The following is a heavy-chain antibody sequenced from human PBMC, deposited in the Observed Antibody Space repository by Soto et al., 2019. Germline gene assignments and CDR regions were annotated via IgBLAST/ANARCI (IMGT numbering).Heavy chain of an antibody. J-gene: IGHJ4*02. CDR3: ARGSYCSSTSCHIDY. CDR1: GDSISSYY. V-gene: IGHV4-59*01. D-gene: IGHD2-2*02. CDR2: IYYSGST. Sequence: SETLSLTCTVSGDSISSYYWSWIRQPPGKGLEWIGYIYYSGSTNYNPSLKSRVTISVATPKNQFSLNLSSVTAADTAVYYCARGSYCSSTSCHIDYWGQGTLVTVSS.